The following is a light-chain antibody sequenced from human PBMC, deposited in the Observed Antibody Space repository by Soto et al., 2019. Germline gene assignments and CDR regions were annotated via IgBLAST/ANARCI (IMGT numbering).Light chain of an antibody. Sequence: DIQVTQSPSSLSASVRGRVTISWRASQGIGHYLAWYQQKPGKLPNLLIYDASYLQSGVSSRFSGTGSGTEFTLIISSLQPEDVATYYCQKYDSAPWAFGQRTNVDIK. V-gene: IGKV1-27*01. CDR3: QKYDSAPWA. CDR1: QGIGHY. J-gene: IGKJ1*01. CDR2: DAS.